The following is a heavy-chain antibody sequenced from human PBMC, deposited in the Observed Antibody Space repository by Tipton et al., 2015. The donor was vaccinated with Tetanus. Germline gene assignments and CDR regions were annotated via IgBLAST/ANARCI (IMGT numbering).Heavy chain of an antibody. CDR3: ARDRGDYIYYGMDV. CDR1: GYTFTGYY. J-gene: IGHJ6*02. CDR2: IDPNSGGT. Sequence: QLVQSGAELKKPGASLKVSCKASGYTFTGYYMYWVRQAPGQGLEWVGWIDPNSGGTIYAQNFQGRVTMTRDTSISTVYMELSRPRSDDTAVYYCARDRGDYIYYGMDVWGPGTTVTVSS. D-gene: IGHD3-22*01. V-gene: IGHV1-2*02.